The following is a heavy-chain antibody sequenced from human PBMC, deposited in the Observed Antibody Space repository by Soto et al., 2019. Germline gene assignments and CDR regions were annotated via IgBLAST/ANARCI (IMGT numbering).Heavy chain of an antibody. Sequence: QPGGSLRLSCAASGFTFSRYWMHWVRQAPGKGLVWVSRISSYGSDTHYADSVKGRFTISRDNAKNTLYLQMNSLGADDTAVYYCASNYAYAEGYYWYGIDVWGQGTTVTVSS. V-gene: IGHV3-74*01. D-gene: IGHD3-16*01. CDR2: ISSYGSDT. J-gene: IGHJ6*02. CDR3: ASNYAYAEGYYWYGIDV. CDR1: GFTFSRYW.